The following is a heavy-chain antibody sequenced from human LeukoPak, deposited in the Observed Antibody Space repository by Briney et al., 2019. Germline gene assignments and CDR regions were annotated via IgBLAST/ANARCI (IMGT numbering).Heavy chain of an antibody. CDR2: INGDGSIT. V-gene: IGHV3-74*01. Sequence: PGGSLRLSCTASGFTFSSYWMHWVRQAPGKGLVWVSRINGDGSITSYADSVKGRFTISRDNAKNTLYLQMNSLRAEDTAVYYCATSSYGLYWGQGTLVTVSS. CDR1: GFTFSSYW. J-gene: IGHJ4*02. D-gene: IGHD5-18*01. CDR3: ATSSYGLY.